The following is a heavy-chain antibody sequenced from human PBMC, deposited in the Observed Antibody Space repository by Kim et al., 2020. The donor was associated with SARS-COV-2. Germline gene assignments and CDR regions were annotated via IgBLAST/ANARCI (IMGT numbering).Heavy chain of an antibody. Sequence: STSGADFVKGRFTSSRDNAKNTLYLQMNSLRAEDTAVYYCVRDAYNGFDYWGQGTLVIVSS. D-gene: IGHD1-1*01. J-gene: IGHJ4*02. CDR3: VRDAYNGFDY. CDR2: ST. V-gene: IGHV3-74*01.